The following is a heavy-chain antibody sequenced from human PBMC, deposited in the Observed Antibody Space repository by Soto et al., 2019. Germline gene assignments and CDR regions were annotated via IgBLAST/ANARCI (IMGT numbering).Heavy chain of an antibody. V-gene: IGHV1-8*01. J-gene: IGHJ6*02. D-gene: IGHD3-10*01. CDR3: ARGLRWFGEFHWSRYGMYV. Sequence: PSVKVSCKASGYTFSSYDINWVRQATGQGLEWMGWMNPNSGNTGYAQKFQGRVTMTRDTSTSTAYMELRSLRSDDTAVYYCARGLRWFGEFHWSRYGMYVWGQGTTVTVS. CDR1: GYTFSSYD. CDR2: MNPNSGNT.